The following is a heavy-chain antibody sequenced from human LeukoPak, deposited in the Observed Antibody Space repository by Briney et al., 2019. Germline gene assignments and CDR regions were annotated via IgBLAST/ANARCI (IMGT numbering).Heavy chain of an antibody. J-gene: IGHJ4*02. CDR2: IYRGGST. Sequence: GGSLRLSCAASGFTVSSNYMSWVRQAPGKGLEWVSVIYRGGSTYYADSVKGRFTISRDNSKNTLYLQMNSLRAEDTAVYYCARVRRPLRYFDYWGQGTLVTVSS. CDR3: ARVRRPLRYFDY. V-gene: IGHV3-53*01. CDR1: GFTVSSNY.